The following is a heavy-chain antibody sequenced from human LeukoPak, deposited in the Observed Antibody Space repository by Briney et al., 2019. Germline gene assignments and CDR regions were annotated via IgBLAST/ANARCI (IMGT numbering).Heavy chain of an antibody. CDR1: GLTFSSDW. J-gene: IGHJ3*02. Sequence: GGSLRLSCVGSGLTFSSDWMHWVRQAPGKGPVWVSRINTDGDSTVYADSVKGRFTISKDNAKNTLYLQMNSLRLEDTATYYCARTRGNAFDIWGQGTMVTVSS. V-gene: IGHV3-74*01. D-gene: IGHD3-16*01. CDR3: ARTRGNAFDI. CDR2: INTDGDST.